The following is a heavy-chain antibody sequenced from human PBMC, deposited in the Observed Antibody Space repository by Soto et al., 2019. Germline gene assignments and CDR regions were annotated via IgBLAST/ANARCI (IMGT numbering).Heavy chain of an antibody. CDR3: ARERRSSGSSDHYYYYYGMDV. CDR1: GFTFSSYA. J-gene: IGHJ6*02. D-gene: IGHD6-19*01. Sequence: QVQLVESGGGVVQPGRSLRLSCAASGFTFSSYAMHWVRQAPGKGLEWVAVISYDGSNKYYADSVKGRFTISRDNSKNTLYLQMNSLRAEDTAVYYCARERRSSGSSDHYYYYYGMDVWGQGPTVTVSS. CDR2: ISYDGSNK. V-gene: IGHV3-30-3*01.